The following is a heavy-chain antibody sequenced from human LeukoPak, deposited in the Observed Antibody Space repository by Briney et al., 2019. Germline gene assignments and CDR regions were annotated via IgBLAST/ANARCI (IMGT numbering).Heavy chain of an antibody. Sequence: PGGSLRLSCAASGFTFSSYWMSWVRQAPGKGLEWVSSISSSSSYIYYADSVKGRFTISRDNAKNSLYLQMNSLRAEDTAVYYCARDPVPPKGSSSWYWGGDYWGQGTLVTVSS. CDR3: ARDPVPPKGSSSWYWGGDY. CDR2: ISSSSSYI. CDR1: GFTFSSYW. D-gene: IGHD6-13*01. J-gene: IGHJ4*02. V-gene: IGHV3-21*01.